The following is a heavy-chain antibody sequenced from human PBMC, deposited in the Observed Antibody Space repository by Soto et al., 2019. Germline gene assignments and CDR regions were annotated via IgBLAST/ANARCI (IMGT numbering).Heavy chain of an antibody. J-gene: IGHJ4*02. CDR2: IYHTGGT. CDR3: ARDPYSGSYGDY. D-gene: IGHD1-26*01. V-gene: IGHV4-4*02. CDR1: GGSISSTNW. Sequence: GTLSLTCAVSGGSISSTNWWSWVRQPPGKGLEWIGEIYHTGGTNYNPSLKSRVTISVDKSKNQFSLKLDSVTAADTAVYYCARDPYSGSYGDYWGQGSLVTVSS.